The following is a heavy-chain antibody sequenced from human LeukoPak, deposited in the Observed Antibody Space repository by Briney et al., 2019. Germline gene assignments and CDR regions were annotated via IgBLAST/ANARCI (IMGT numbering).Heavy chain of an antibody. CDR1: GLTFSSYA. CDR2: ISYDGSDK. V-gene: IGHV3-30-3*01. Sequence: GGSLRLSCAASGLTFSSYAMNWVRQAPGKGLEWVAAISYDGSDKYYADYVKGRFTISRDNSKNSLYLQMNSLRTEDTAMYYCAKDIYPRASQQLVLGWFDPWGQGTLVTVSS. CDR3: AKDIYPRASQQLVLGWFDP. D-gene: IGHD6-13*01. J-gene: IGHJ5*02.